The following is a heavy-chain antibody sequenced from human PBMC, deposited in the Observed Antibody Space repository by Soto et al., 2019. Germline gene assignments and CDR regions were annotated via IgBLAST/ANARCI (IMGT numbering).Heavy chain of an antibody. V-gene: IGHV3-30-3*01. D-gene: IGHD3-9*01. CDR3: ARDSPQTGLDY. CDR2: ISYDGSNK. Sequence: QVPLVESGGGVVQPGRSLRLSCAASGFTFSSYAMHWVRQAPGKGLEWVAVISYDGSNKYYADSVKGRFTISRDNSKNTLYLQMNSLRAEDTAVYYCARDSPQTGLDYWGQGTLVTVSS. J-gene: IGHJ4*02. CDR1: GFTFSSYA.